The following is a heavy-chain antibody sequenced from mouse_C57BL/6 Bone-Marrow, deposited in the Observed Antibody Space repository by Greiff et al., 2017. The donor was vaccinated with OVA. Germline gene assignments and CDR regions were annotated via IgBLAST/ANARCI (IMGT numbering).Heavy chain of an antibody. Sequence: EVQRVESGGGLVKPGGSLKLSCAASGFTFSSYAMSWVRQTPEKRLEWVATISDGGSYTYYPDNVKGRFTISRDNAKNNLYLQMSHLKSEDTAMYYCARHDFDFDYWGQGTTLTVSS. CDR2: ISDGGSYT. V-gene: IGHV5-4*01. CDR1: GFTFSSYA. J-gene: IGHJ2*01. CDR3: ARHDFDFDY. D-gene: IGHD2-4*01.